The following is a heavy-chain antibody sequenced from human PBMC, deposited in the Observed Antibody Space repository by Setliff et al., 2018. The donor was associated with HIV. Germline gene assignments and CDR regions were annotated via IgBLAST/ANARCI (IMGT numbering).Heavy chain of an antibody. CDR1: GFTFDDYA. CDR2: ISWNSGSI. CDR3: AKDKGGGYDAFDI. V-gene: IGHV3-9*01. D-gene: IGHD6-25*01. J-gene: IGHJ3*02. Sequence: PGGSLRLSCAASGFTFDDYAMHWVRQAPGKGREWVSGISWNSGSIGYADSVKGRFTISRDNAKNSLYLQMNSLWAEDTALYYCAKDKGGGYDAFDIWGQGTMVTVSS.